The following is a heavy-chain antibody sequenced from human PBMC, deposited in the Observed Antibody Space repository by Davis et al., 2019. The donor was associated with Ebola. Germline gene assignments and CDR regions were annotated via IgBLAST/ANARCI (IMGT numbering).Heavy chain of an antibody. J-gene: IGHJ5*02. D-gene: IGHD6-13*01. CDR3: AREGPGGYSSSTKVGWFDP. Sequence: ASVTVSRMASGYTFTSYYMHWVRQPPGQGLEWMGIINPSGGSTSYAQKFQGRVTMTRDTSTSTVYMELSSLRSEDTAVYYCAREGPGGYSSSTKVGWFDPWGQGTLVTVSS. V-gene: IGHV1-46*01. CDR2: INPSGGST. CDR1: GYTFTSYY.